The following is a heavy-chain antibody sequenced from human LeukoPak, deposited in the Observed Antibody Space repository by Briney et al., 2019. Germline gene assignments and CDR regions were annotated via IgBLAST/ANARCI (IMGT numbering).Heavy chain of an antibody. J-gene: IGHJ4*02. CDR1: GYNFATYW. D-gene: IGHD3-10*01. CDR2: IYPSDSDT. CDR3: ARRDRGAFSPTY. V-gene: IGHV5-51*01. Sequence: GESLKISCKTSGYNFATYWIGWVRQMPGKGLEWMGIIYPSDSDTRYSPSFQGQVTISADESINTAYLQWSSLKASDTAIYHCARRDRGAFSPTYWGQGTLVTVSS.